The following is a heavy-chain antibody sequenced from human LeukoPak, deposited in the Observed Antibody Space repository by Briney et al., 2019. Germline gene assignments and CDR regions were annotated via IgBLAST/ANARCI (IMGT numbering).Heavy chain of an antibody. V-gene: IGHV1-46*01. CDR3: ARDKSGNDCFDP. Sequence: GASVKVSCKASGFTFTSYYMHWVRQAPGQGLEWMGIINPSGGSGSTSYAQKFQGRVTMTRDTSTSTVYMGLSSLRSEDTAVYFCARDKSGNDCFDPWGQGTLVTVSS. D-gene: IGHD5-12*01. CDR1: GFTFTSYY. CDR2: INPSGGSGST. J-gene: IGHJ5*02.